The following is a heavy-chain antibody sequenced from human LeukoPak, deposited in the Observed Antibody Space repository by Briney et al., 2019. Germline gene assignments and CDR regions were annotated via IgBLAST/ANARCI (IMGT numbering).Heavy chain of an antibody. D-gene: IGHD2/OR15-2a*01. CDR2: INQDGGEK. J-gene: IGHJ4*02. CDR3: TTFYTRLTDY. V-gene: IGHV3-7*05. Sequence: GGSLRLSCAASGITFNTYWISWVRRAPGKGLEWLATINQDGGEKYYVDSVKGRFTISRDNAKNSLFLQMNSLRAEDTAVYYCTTFYTRLTDYWGQGTLVTVSS. CDR1: GITFNTYW.